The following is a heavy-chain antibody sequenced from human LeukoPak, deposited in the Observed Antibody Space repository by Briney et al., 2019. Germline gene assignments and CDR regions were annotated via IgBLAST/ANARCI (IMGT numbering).Heavy chain of an antibody. CDR3: ARDGVVVVAGDFDY. V-gene: IGHV3-48*01. CDR1: GFTFSSYS. Sequence: GGSLRLSCAASGFTFSSYSMNWVRQAPGKGLEWVSYISSSSSTIYYADSVKGRFTISRDNAKNSLYLQMNSLRAEDTAVYYCARDGVVVVAGDFDYWGQGTLATVSS. J-gene: IGHJ4*02. CDR2: ISSSSSTI. D-gene: IGHD2-15*01.